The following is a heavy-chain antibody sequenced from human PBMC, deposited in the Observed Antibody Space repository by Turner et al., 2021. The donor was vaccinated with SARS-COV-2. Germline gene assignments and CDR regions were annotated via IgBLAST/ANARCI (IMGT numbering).Heavy chain of an antibody. D-gene: IGHD5-12*01. CDR2: IYYSGST. V-gene: IGHV4-59*01. J-gene: IGHJ4*02. CDR3: ARTDGYNYDY. CDR1: GGSISSYY. Sequence: GGSISSYYWSWIRQPPGKGLEWIGYIYYSGSTNYNPSLKSRVTISIDTSKNQFSLKLSSVTAADTAVYDCARTDGYNYDYWGQGTLVTVSS.